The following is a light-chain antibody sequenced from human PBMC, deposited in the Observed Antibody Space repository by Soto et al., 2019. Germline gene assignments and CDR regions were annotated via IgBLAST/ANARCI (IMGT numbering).Light chain of an antibody. CDR1: QSIATY. Sequence: DIQVTQSPSSLSASVGDRVTITCRASQSIATYLNWYQQKPGKAPKLLIHDASTLQSGVPSRFSGSGSGVDFTLTSISLQPEDVATYYSQQSYTTGTFGPGTKVDIK. CDR3: QQSYTTGT. V-gene: IGKV1-39*01. J-gene: IGKJ3*01. CDR2: DAS.